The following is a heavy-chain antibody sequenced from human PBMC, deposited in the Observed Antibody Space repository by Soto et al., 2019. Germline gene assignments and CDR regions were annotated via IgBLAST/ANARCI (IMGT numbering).Heavy chain of an antibody. J-gene: IGHJ1*01. CDR1: GFIFMSYG. CDR3: TKDWGYSSSWYSGYFQY. Sequence: GGPLRPSCAASGFIFMSYGMHWVRQAPCKGLEWVAVISKDGSNKYYADSVKGRFTISRDNSKNTLYLQMDSLRAEDTAVYYCTKDWGYSSSWYSGYFQYWGQGTLVTVSS. D-gene: IGHD6-13*01. CDR2: ISKDGSNK. V-gene: IGHV3-30*18.